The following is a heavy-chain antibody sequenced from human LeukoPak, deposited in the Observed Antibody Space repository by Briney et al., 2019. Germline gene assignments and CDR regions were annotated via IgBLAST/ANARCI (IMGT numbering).Heavy chain of an antibody. D-gene: IGHD3-22*01. CDR1: GYTFTGYY. J-gene: IGHJ4*02. CDR3: AWRANYYDSSGYVDY. V-gene: IGHV1-2*02. Sequence: ASVKVSFKASGYTFTGYYMHWVRQAPGQGLEWMGWINPNSGGTNYAQKFQGRVTMTRDTSISTAYMELSRLRSDDTAVYYCAWRANYYDSSGYVDYWGQGTLVTVSS. CDR2: INPNSGGT.